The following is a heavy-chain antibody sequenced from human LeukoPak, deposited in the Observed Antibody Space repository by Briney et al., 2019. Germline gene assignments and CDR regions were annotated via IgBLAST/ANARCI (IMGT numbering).Heavy chain of an antibody. CDR2: MNPNSGNT. CDR3: ARGDRITIFGVVTFYYYYYYMDV. Sequence: ASVKVSCKASGYTFTRYDINWVRQATGQGLEWMGWMNPNSGNTGYAQKFQGRVTMTRNTSISTAYMELSSLRSEDTAVYYCARGDRITIFGVVTFYYYYYYMDVWGKGTTVTVSS. CDR1: GYTFTRYD. D-gene: IGHD3-3*01. V-gene: IGHV1-8*01. J-gene: IGHJ6*03.